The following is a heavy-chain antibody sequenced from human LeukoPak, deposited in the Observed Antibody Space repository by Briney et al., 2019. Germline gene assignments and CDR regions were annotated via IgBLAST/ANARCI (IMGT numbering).Heavy chain of an antibody. V-gene: IGHV3-33*08. CDR1: GFTLSSYA. D-gene: IGHD4-17*01. CDR3: ARGAYGDYQGVFDY. J-gene: IGHJ4*02. CDR2: IWYDGSNK. Sequence: PGQSLRLSCAASGFTLSSYAIHLVRQAAGRGLEWVAVIWYDGSNKYHADSVKGRFTISRDNSKNTLYLQMNSLRAEDTAVYYCARGAYGDYQGVFDYWGQGTLVTVSS.